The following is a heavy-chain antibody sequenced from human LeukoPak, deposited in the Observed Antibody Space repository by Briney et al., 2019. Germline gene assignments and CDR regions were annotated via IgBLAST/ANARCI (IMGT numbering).Heavy chain of an antibody. CDR1: GFTFSNAW. V-gene: IGHV3-15*01. CDR2: IKSKTGGGTT. CDR3: TTEILWFGELFASDY. D-gene: IGHD3-10*01. Sequence: GGSLRLSCAASGFTFSNAWMSWVRQAPGKGLEWDGRIKSKTGGGTTDYAAPVKGRFTISRDDSKNTLYLQMNSLKTEDTAVYYCTTEILWFGELFASDYWGQGTLVTVSS. J-gene: IGHJ4*02.